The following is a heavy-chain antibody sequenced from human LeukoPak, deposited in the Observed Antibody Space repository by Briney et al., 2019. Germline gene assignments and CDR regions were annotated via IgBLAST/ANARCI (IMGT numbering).Heavy chain of an antibody. CDR3: ARDHLFSYYYGMDV. V-gene: IGHV3-48*02. Sequence: SGGSLRLSCAASGFTFSSYSMNWVRQAPGKGLEWVSYISSSSSTIYYADSVKGRFTISRDNAKNSLYLQMNSLRDEDTAVYYCARDHLFSYYYGMDVWGQGTTVTVSS. CDR1: GFTFSSYS. J-gene: IGHJ6*02. CDR2: ISSSSSTI. D-gene: IGHD3-9*01.